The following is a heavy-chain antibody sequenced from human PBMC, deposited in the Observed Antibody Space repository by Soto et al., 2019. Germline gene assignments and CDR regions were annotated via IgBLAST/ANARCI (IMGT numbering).Heavy chain of an antibody. CDR2: ISAYNGNT. J-gene: IGHJ6*02. CDR3: ARTLAVAGTAVYYYYGMDV. Sequence: QVQLVQSGAEVKKPGASVKVSCKASGYTFTSYGISWVRQAPGQGLEWMGWISAYNGNTNYAQKLQGRVTMTTDTYTSTAYMELRSLRSDDTAVYYCARTLAVAGTAVYYYYGMDVWGQGTTVTGSS. CDR1: GYTFTSYG. V-gene: IGHV1-18*01. D-gene: IGHD6-19*01.